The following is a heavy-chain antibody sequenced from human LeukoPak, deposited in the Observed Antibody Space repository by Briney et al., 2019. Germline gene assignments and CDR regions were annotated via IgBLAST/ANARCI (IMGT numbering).Heavy chain of an antibody. Sequence: GGSLRLSCAASGFTLSSYAISWVRQAPGKGLEWVSAISGSGGNTYYADSVKGRFTISRDNSKNTLYLQMNSLRAEDTAVYYCAKALPGSGSYRQYYFDYWGQGTLVTVSS. CDR2: ISGSGGNT. CDR3: AKALPGSGSYRQYYFDY. CDR1: GFTLSSYA. V-gene: IGHV3-23*01. J-gene: IGHJ4*02. D-gene: IGHD3-10*01.